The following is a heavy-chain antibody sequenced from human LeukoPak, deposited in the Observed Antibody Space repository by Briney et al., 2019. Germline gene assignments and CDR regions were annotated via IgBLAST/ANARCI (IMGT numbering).Heavy chain of an antibody. D-gene: IGHD6-19*01. CDR1: GGSISGFY. J-gene: IGHJ4*02. CDR2: IYYSGSA. Sequence: PSETLSLTCTVSGGSISGFYWGWIRQPPGKGLEWIGFIYYSGSANYNPSLKSRVTMSVDTSKNQFSLKLSSVTAADTAFYYCARDRDSSGWFDYWGQGTLVTVSS. CDR3: ARDRDSSGWFDY. V-gene: IGHV4-59*01.